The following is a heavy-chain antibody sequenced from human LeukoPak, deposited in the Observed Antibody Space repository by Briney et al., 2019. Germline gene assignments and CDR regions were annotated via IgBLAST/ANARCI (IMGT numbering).Heavy chain of an antibody. V-gene: IGHV5-51*01. CDR2: IYPGDSDT. Sequence: GEPLKISCKGSGYRFTSYWIGWVRRMPGKGLEWMGIIYPGDSDTRYSPSFQGQVTISADKSISTAYLQWSSLKASDTAMYYCARQLNYGDPNWFDPWGQGTLVTVSA. D-gene: IGHD4-17*01. CDR1: GYRFTSYW. CDR3: ARQLNYGDPNWFDP. J-gene: IGHJ5*02.